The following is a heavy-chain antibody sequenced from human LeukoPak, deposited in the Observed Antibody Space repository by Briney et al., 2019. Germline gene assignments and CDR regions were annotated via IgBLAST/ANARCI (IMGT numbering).Heavy chain of an antibody. D-gene: IGHD2-15*01. CDR3: TRGSYCSGGSCYPGRFDY. CDR1: GFTFGDYA. J-gene: IGHJ4*02. CDR2: IRSKAYGGTT. V-gene: IGHV3-49*04. Sequence: GGSLRLSCTASGFTFGDYAMSWVRQAPGKGLEWVGFIRSKAYGGTTEYAASVKGRFTISRDDSKSIAYLQMNSLKTEDTAVYYCTRGSYCSGGSCYPGRFDYWGQGTLVTVSS.